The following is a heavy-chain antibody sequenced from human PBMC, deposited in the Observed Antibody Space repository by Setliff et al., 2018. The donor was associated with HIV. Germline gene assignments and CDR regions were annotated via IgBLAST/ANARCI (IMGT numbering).Heavy chain of an antibody. D-gene: IGHD6-13*01. CDR2: INTNTGNP. CDR3: ARGVSSSWYLKVGYYFDY. J-gene: IGHJ4*02. CDR1: GYTFTSHA. V-gene: IGHV7-4-1*02. Sequence: ASVKVSCKAFGYTFTSHAMHWVRQAPGQSLEWMGWINTNTGNPTYAQGFTGRFVFSLDTSVSTASLHIISLKAEDTAVYYCARGVSSSWYLKVGYYFDYWGQGALVTVSS.